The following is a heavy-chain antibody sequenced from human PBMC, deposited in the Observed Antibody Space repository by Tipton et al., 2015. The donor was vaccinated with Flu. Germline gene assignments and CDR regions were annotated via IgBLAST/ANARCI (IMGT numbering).Heavy chain of an antibody. J-gene: IGHJ3*02. Sequence: LSLTCAASGFTFSSYAMSWVRRAPGKGLEWVSAISGSGGSTYYADSVKGRFTISRDNSKNTLYLQMNSLRAEDTAVYYCAKDLGIAAAGRYAFDIWGQGTMVTVSS. CDR3: AKDLGIAAAGRYAFDI. D-gene: IGHD6-13*01. CDR1: GFTFSSYA. V-gene: IGHV3-23*01. CDR2: ISGSGGST.